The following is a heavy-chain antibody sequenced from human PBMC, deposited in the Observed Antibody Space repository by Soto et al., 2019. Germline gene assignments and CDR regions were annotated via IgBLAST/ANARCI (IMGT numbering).Heavy chain of an antibody. CDR1: GFTVSSNY. CDR3: ARDNYDFWSGSSGYGMDV. Sequence: PGGSLRLSCAASGFTVSSNYMSWVRQAPGKGLEWVSVIYSGGSTYYADSVKGRFTISRDNSKNTLYLQMNSLRAEDTAVYYCARDNYDFWSGSSGYGMDVWGQGTTVTVSS. D-gene: IGHD3-3*01. CDR2: IYSGGST. V-gene: IGHV3-66*01. J-gene: IGHJ6*02.